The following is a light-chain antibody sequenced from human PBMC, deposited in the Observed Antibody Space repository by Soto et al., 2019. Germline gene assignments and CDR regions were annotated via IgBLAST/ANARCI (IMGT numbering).Light chain of an antibody. Sequence: EIVLTQSPGTLSLSPGERATLSCRASQTVSSSYLAWYQQKPGQAPSLLIYGASSRATGIPDRFSGSGSGTDLPLTISRLEHEDLAVYYCQQYDSSLLTFGGGTKVEIK. CDR3: QQYDSSLLT. V-gene: IGKV3-20*01. CDR1: QTVSSSY. CDR2: GAS. J-gene: IGKJ4*01.